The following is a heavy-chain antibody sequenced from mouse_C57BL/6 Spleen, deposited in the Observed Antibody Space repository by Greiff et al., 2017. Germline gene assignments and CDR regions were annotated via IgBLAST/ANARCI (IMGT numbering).Heavy chain of an antibody. Sequence: EVQLQQSGPELVKPGASVKISCKASGYSFTGYYMNWVKQSPEKSLEWIGEIKPSTGGTTYNQKFKAKATLTVDKSSSTAYMQLKSLTSEDSAVYYCAKYYGSSVAWFAYWGQGTLVTVSA. D-gene: IGHD1-1*01. CDR2: IKPSTGGT. CDR3: AKYYGSSVAWFAY. V-gene: IGHV1-42*01. J-gene: IGHJ3*01. CDR1: GYSFTGYY.